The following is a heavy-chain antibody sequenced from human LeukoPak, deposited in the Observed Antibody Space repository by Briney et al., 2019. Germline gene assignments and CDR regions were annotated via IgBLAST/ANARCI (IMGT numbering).Heavy chain of an antibody. J-gene: IGHJ4*02. CDR1: GFTFSSYG. Sequence: GGSLRLSCAASGFTFSSYGMHWVRQAPGKGLEWVAVIWYDGSNKYYADSVKGRFTISRDNSKNTLYLQMNSLRAEDTAVYYCAIDFHYYGILTGYFDYWGQGTLVTVSS. CDR3: AIDFHYYGILTGYFDY. V-gene: IGHV3-33*01. CDR2: IWYDGSNK. D-gene: IGHD3-9*01.